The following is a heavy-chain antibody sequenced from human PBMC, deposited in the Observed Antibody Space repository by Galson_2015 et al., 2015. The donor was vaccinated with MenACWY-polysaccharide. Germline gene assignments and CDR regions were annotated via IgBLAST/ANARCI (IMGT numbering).Heavy chain of an antibody. CDR1: GFTFGSYW. CDR2: INQDGSEK. D-gene: IGHD3-10*01. Sequence: SLRLSCAASGFTFGSYWMTWVRQAPGKGLEWVANINQDGSEKNYVDSVKGRFTISRDNAKNSLYLQMNSLRVEDTAVYYCARERWVRGVFFDQWGQGTLVTVSS. CDR3: ARERWVRGVFFDQ. J-gene: IGHJ4*02. V-gene: IGHV3-7*01.